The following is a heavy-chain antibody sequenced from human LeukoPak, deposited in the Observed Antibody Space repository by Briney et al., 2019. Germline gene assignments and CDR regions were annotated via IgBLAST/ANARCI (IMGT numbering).Heavy chain of an antibody. D-gene: IGHD4-23*01. CDR1: GFTFSSYS. Sequence: PGGSLRLSCAASGFTFSSYSMSWVRQAPGKGLEWVSSISGSGGSAYYADSVKGRFTISRDNSKNMVYLHMNSLRAEDTAVYYCARDYGGSSPFDYWGQGTLVTVSS. V-gene: IGHV3-23*01. J-gene: IGHJ4*02. CDR2: ISGSGGSA. CDR3: ARDYGGSSPFDY.